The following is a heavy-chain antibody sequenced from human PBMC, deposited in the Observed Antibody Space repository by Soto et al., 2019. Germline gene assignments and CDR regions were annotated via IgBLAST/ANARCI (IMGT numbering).Heavy chain of an antibody. V-gene: IGHV4-30-2*01. J-gene: IGHJ4*01. CDR3: AREMSYYFDS. CDR2: IYQSGAT. Sequence: QVQLQESGSGLVKPSQTLVLTCTVSGDSISRDGSSWSWLRQPPGKGLEWIGYIYQSGATYYNPSLKSRVTTSVDKSKNQFSLSLASVTAADTAVYYCAREMSYYFDSWGHGTMVTVSS. CDR1: GDSISRDGSS.